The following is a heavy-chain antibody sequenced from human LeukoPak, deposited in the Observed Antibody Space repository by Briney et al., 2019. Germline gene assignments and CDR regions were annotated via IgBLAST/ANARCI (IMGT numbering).Heavy chain of an antibody. CDR3: AKDLQNLYDSSGYLD. CDR2: ISSSSSYI. CDR1: GFTFSSYS. J-gene: IGHJ4*02. D-gene: IGHD3-22*01. Sequence: PGGSLRLSCAASGFTFSSYSMNWVRQAPGKGLEWVSSISSSSSYIYYADSVKGRFTISRDNAKNSLYLQMNSLRAEDTAVYYCAKDLQNLYDSSGYLDWGQGTLVTVSS. V-gene: IGHV3-21*04.